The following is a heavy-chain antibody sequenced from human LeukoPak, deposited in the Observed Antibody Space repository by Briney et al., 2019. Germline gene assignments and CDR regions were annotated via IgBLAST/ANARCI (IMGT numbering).Heavy chain of an antibody. D-gene: IGHD1-26*01. J-gene: IGHJ6*03. CDR2: INHSGST. CDR3: ARGGGSYSYYYYMDV. CDR1: GGSFSGHY. V-gene: IGHV4-34*01. Sequence: PSETLSLTCAVYGGSFSGHYWSWIRQPPGKGLEWIGEINHSGSTNYNPSLKSRVTISVDTSKNQFSLKLSSVTAADTAVYYCARGGGSYSYYYYMDVWGKGTTVTVSS.